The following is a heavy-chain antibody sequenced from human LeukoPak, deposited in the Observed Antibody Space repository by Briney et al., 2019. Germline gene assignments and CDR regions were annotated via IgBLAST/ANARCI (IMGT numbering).Heavy chain of an antibody. V-gene: IGHV1-2*04. J-gene: IGHJ4*02. CDR3: ARDTFFWSGNYFDY. D-gene: IGHD3-3*01. CDR2: INPNSGGT. CDR1: GYTFTGYY. Sequence: GASVKVSCKASGYTFTGYYMHWVRQAPGQGLEWMGWINPNSGGTNYAQKFQGWVTMTRDTSISTAYMELSRLRSDDTAVYYCARDTFFWSGNYFDYWGQGTLVTVSS.